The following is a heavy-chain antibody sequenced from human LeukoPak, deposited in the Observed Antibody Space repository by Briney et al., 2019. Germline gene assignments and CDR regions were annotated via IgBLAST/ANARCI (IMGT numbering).Heavy chain of an antibody. V-gene: IGHV4-34*01. CDR2: INHSGIT. Sequence: PSETLSLTCAVYGGSFSGYYWSWIRQPPGKGLEWIGEINHSGITNYNPSLKSRVTISVDTSKNQFYLKLSSVTAADTAVYYCARGRRGRITIFGVGNYFDYWGQGTLVSVSS. CDR1: GGSFSGYY. J-gene: IGHJ4*02. D-gene: IGHD3-3*01. CDR3: ARGRRGRITIFGVGNYFDY.